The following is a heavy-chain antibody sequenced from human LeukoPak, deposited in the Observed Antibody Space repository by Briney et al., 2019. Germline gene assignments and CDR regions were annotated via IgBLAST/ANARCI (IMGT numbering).Heavy chain of an antibody. Sequence: PSETLSLTCTVSGGSISGYYWSWIRQPPGKGLEWIAYIIYTGSEPNYNPSLKSRVTISVDTSKNQFSLKVRSVTAADTAVYYCARDRRDGYKFYYDYYGMDVWGQGTTVTVSS. D-gene: IGHD5-24*01. CDR2: IIYTGSEP. CDR3: ARDRRDGYKFYYDYYGMDV. J-gene: IGHJ6*02. V-gene: IGHV4-59*01. CDR1: GGSISGYY.